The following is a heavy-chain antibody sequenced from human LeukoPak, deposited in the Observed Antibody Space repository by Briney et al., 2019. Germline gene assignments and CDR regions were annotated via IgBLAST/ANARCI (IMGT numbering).Heavy chain of an antibody. Sequence: ASVKVSCKASGYTFTGYYMHWVRQAPGQGLEWMGWINPNGGGTNYAQKFQGRVTMTRDTSISTAYMELSRLRSDDTAVYYCARDSLPQGIVVVPAASHFDYWGQGTLVTVSS. J-gene: IGHJ4*02. CDR3: ARDSLPQGIVVVPAASHFDY. D-gene: IGHD2-2*01. CDR1: GYTFTGYY. V-gene: IGHV1-2*02. CDR2: INPNGGGT.